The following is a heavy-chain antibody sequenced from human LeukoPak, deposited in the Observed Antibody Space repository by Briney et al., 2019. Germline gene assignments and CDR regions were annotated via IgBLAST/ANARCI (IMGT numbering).Heavy chain of an antibody. J-gene: IGHJ4*02. D-gene: IGHD3-9*01. V-gene: IGHV3-49*04. Sequence: GGSLRLSCTASGFTFGDYAMSWVRQAPGKGLEWVGFIRSKAYGGTTEYAASVKGRFTISRDDSKSIAYPQMNSLKTEDTAVYYCTRNGHDILTGYGIDYWGQGTLVTVSS. CDR1: GFTFGDYA. CDR2: IRSKAYGGTT. CDR3: TRNGHDILTGYGIDY.